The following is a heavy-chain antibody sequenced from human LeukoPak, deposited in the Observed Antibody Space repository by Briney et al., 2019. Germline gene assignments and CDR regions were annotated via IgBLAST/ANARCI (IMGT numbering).Heavy chain of an antibody. J-gene: IGHJ4*02. D-gene: IGHD1-26*01. CDR2: INPNSGGT. CDR1: GYTFTGYY. V-gene: IGHV1-2*02. CDR3: ARDLSGSFIRYYFDY. Sequence: GASVKVSCKASGYTFTGYYMHWVRQAPGQGLEWMGWINPNSGGTNYAQKFQGRVTMTRDTSISTAYMELSRLGSDDTAVYYCARDLSGSFIRYYFDYWGQGTLVTVSS.